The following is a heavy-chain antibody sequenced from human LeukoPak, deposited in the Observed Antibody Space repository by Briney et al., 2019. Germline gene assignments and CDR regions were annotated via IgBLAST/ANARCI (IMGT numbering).Heavy chain of an antibody. CDR1: GGTFTSYA. D-gene: IGHD3-22*01. V-gene: IGHV1-69*05. Sequence: SWTVSCKASGGTFTSYAISWVCQAPGQGLEWMGAIIPIFGTANYAQKFQGRVTITTDESTSTAYMELSSLRSEDTAVYYCARDRYYDSSGYNHDYWGQGTLVTVSS. CDR2: IIPIFGTA. CDR3: ARDRYYDSSGYNHDY. J-gene: IGHJ4*02.